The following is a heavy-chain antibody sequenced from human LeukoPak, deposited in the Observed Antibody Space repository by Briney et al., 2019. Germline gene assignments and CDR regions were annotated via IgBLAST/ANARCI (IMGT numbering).Heavy chain of an antibody. D-gene: IGHD4-17*01. CDR2: IYYSGST. J-gene: IGHJ6*03. CDR3: ARVGSDYGDYYYYYYMDV. Sequence: PSETLSLTCTVSGGSISSSSYYWGWIRQPPGKGLEWIGSIYYSGSTYYNPSLKSRVTISVDTSKNQFSLKLSSVTAADTAVYYCARVGSDYGDYYYYYYMDVWGKGTTVTISS. V-gene: IGHV4-39*07. CDR1: GGSISSSSYY.